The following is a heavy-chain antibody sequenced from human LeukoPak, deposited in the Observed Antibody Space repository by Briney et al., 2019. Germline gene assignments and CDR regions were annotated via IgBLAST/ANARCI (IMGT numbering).Heavy chain of an antibody. V-gene: IGHV3-9*01. Sequence: GGSLRLSCAASGFTFSSYAMHWVRQAPGKGLEWVSGIGWNSGSIGYADSVKGRFTISRDNAKDSLYLQMNSLRAEDTALYYCANYNYWGQGTLVTVSS. J-gene: IGHJ4*02. CDR2: IGWNSGSI. CDR1: GFTFSSYA. CDR3: ANYNY.